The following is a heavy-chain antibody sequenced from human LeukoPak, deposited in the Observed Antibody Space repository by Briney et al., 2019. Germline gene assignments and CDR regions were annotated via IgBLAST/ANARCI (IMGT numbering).Heavy chain of an antibody. J-gene: IGHJ4*02. Sequence: PSETLSLTCTVSGGSISSYYWSWIRQPPGKGLEWIGYIYYSGSTTYNPSLKSRVTMSVDTSKNQFSLKLTSVTAADTAVYYCAREGTDYWGQGTLVTVSS. CDR3: AREGTDY. D-gene: IGHD1-1*01. CDR2: IYYSGST. CDR1: GGSISSYY. V-gene: IGHV4-59*01.